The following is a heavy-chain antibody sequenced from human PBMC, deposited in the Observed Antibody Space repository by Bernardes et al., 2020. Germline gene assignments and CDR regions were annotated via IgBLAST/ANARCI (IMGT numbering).Heavy chain of an antibody. CDR2: ISGSGGST. J-gene: IGHJ4*02. V-gene: IGHV3-23*01. CDR1: GFTFSSYA. CDR3: AKDQPDIVVVPAAILGQFDY. D-gene: IGHD2-2*02. Sequence: GGSLRLSCAASGFTFSSYAMSWVRQAPGKGLEWVSAISGSGGSTYYADSVKGRFTISRDNSKNTLYLQMNSLRAEDTAVYYCAKDQPDIVVVPAAILGQFDYWGQGTLVTVSS.